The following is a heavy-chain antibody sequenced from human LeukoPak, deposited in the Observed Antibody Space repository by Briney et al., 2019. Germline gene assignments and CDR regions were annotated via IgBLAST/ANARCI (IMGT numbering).Heavy chain of an antibody. CDR2: INTSGNT. V-gene: IGHV4-61*02. Sequence: SETLSLTCVSGGPISSGSYYWTWIRQPAGKGLEWIGRINTSGNTNYNPSLKSRVTISVDTSKNQFSLKMTSVTAADTATYFCGRERAAYCTGDCHSFDYWGQGILVTVSS. D-gene: IGHD2-21*02. CDR3: GRERAAYCTGDCHSFDY. CDR1: GGPISSGSYY. J-gene: IGHJ4*02.